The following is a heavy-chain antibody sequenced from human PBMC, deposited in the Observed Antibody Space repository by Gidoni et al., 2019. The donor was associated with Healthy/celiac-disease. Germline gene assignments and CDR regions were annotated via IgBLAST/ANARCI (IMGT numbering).Heavy chain of an antibody. CDR2: IYTSWST. Sequence: QAQLQESGPGLVKPSQTLSLTCTVSAGPIGSGSYYGSWIRQPARKGLDWSGRIYTSWSTNYNPSLKSLVTISVDTSKNQFSLKLSSVTASDTTVYYCASHSYRVNGDHESSDAFDIWGQGTMVTVSS. CDR3: ASHSYRVNGDHESSDAFDI. CDR1: AGPIGSGSYY. V-gene: IGHV4-61*02. D-gene: IGHD4-17*01. J-gene: IGHJ3*02.